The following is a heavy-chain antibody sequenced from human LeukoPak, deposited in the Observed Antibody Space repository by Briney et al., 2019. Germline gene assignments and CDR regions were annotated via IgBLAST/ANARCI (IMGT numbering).Heavy chain of an antibody. CDR2: IYTSGST. J-gene: IGHJ4*02. Sequence: SETLSLTCTVSGGSISSYYWSWIRQPAGKGLEWIGRIYTSGSTNYNPSPKSRVTMSVDTSKNQFSLKLSSVTAADTAVYYCARDIRGYNLDYFDYWGQGTLVTVSS. CDR1: GGSISSYY. CDR3: ARDIRGYNLDYFDY. D-gene: IGHD5-24*01. V-gene: IGHV4-4*07.